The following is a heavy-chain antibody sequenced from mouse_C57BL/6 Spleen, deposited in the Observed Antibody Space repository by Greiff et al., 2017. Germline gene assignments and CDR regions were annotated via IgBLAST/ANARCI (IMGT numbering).Heavy chain of an antibody. CDR3: ARRRGSSGYLYYFDY. CDR1: EFTFSSYT. CDR2: ISGGGGNT. V-gene: IGHV5-9*01. D-gene: IGHD3-2*02. Sequence: EVMLVESGGGLVKPGGSLKLSCAASEFTFSSYTMSWVRQTPEKRLEWVATISGGGGNTYYPDSVKGRFTISRDNAKNTLYLQMSSLRSEDTALYYCARRRGSSGYLYYFDYWGQGTTLTVSS. J-gene: IGHJ2*01.